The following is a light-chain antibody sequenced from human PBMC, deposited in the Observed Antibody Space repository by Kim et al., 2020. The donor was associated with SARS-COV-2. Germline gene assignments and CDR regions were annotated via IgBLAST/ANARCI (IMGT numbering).Light chain of an antibody. CDR3: QVWDTSRDQVI. J-gene: IGLJ2*01. V-gene: IGLV3-21*04. CDR1: SIATES. Sequence: APGKTATVACGGDSIATESVHWYQHKPGQARVLVIYYNSDRPSGIPERFSGSNSGNTATLTINGVEAGDEADYYCQVWDTSRDQVIFGGGTKLTVL. CDR2: YNS.